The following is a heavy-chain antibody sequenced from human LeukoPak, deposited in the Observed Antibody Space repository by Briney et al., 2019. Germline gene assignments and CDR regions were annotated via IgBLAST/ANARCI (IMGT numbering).Heavy chain of an antibody. CDR3: ARYRYNEYFHY. CDR2: ISSSAITI. J-gene: IGHJ1*01. Sequence: GGSLRLSCAASGFTFNNYEMNWIRQAPGKGLEWISYISSSAITIYYADSVKGRFTISRDNAKNSLYLQMNSLRVEDTAVYYCARYRYNEYFHYWGQGTLVTVSS. CDR1: GFTFNNYE. V-gene: IGHV3-48*03. D-gene: IGHD3-16*02.